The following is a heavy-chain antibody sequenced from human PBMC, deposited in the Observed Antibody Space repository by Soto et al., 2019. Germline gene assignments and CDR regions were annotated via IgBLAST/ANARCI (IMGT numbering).Heavy chain of an antibody. Sequence: EXLKIYCKCSGYXFTSYWLVWVRQMPGKGLEWMGIIYPGDSDTRYSPSFQGQVTISDEKSISTAYLQLSSLKDSDTAMYYCARSVSAPDYWGQGTLVTVSS. J-gene: IGHJ4*02. CDR1: GYXFTSYW. V-gene: IGHV5-51*01. CDR2: IYPGDSDT. D-gene: IGHD2-8*01. CDR3: ARSVSAPDY.